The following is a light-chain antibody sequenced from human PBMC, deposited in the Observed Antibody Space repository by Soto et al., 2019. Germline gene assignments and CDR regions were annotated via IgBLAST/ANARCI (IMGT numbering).Light chain of an antibody. CDR1: QGIIDY. J-gene: IGKJ1*01. CDR3: QKYNSAPQT. Sequence: DIQMTQSPSSLSASVGDRVTITCRASQGIIDYLAWYQQKPGQPPRLLIYAASTLQSGVPSRFSGSGSGTDFTLTISSLQPEDVATYYSQKYNSAPQTFGQGTKVEVK. V-gene: IGKV1-27*01. CDR2: AAS.